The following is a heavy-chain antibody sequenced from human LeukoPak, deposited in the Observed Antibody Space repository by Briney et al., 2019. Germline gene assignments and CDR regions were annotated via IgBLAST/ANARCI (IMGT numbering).Heavy chain of an antibody. D-gene: IGHD3-10*01. V-gene: IGHV3-30*12. Sequence: GGSLRLSCAASGFTFSTYGMHWVRQTPSKGLEWVTFITDEGSNKYYTDSVKGRFTISRDNSKNTLYLQMNSLRAEDTAVYYCAREGFYYGSGSRPYYFDYWGQGTLVTVSS. CDR2: ITDEGSNK. CDR3: AREGFYYGSGSRPYYFDY. CDR1: GFTFSTYG. J-gene: IGHJ4*02.